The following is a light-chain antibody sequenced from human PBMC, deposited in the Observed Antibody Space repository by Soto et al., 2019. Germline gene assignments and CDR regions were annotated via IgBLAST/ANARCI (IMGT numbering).Light chain of an antibody. J-gene: IGLJ1*01. CDR3: SSYSISTAYL. CDR1: SSDVGAYNY. CDR2: EVT. Sequence: QSALTQPASVSGSPGQSITISCTGTSSDVGAYNYVSWYQQHPGKAPKLMIYEVTNRPLGVSYRFSGSKSGNTASLTISGLQAEDEADYFCSSYSISTAYLFGTGTKVTVL. V-gene: IGLV2-14*01.